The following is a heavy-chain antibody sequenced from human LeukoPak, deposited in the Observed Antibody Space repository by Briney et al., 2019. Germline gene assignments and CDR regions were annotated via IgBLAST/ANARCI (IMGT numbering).Heavy chain of an antibody. J-gene: IGHJ3*02. V-gene: IGHV4-39*07. D-gene: IGHD2-15*01. CDR1: GGSISSGSYY. CDR2: INHSGST. Sequence: SETLSLTCTVSGGSISSGSYYWSWIRQPPGKGLEWIGEINHSGSTNYNPSLKSRVTISVDTSKNQFSLKLSSVTAADTAVYYCARDIVVVVAATDAFDIWGQGTMVTVSS. CDR3: ARDIVVVVAATDAFDI.